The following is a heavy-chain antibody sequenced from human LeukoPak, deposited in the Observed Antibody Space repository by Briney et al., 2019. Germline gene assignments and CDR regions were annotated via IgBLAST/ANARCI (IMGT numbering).Heavy chain of an antibody. CDR3: ARGWGDSGYDRSPFQH. CDR1: GGSISSHY. CDR2: IYYSGST. J-gene: IGHJ1*01. Sequence: PSETLSLTCTVSGGSISSHYWSWIRQAPGKGLEWIGYIYYSGSTNYNLSLKSRVTISVDTSKNQFSLKLSSVTAADTAVYYSARGWGDSGYDRSPFQHWGQGTLVNVSS. V-gene: IGHV4-59*11. D-gene: IGHD5-12*01.